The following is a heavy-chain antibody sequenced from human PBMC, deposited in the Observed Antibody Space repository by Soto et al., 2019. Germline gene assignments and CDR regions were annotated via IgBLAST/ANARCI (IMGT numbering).Heavy chain of an antibody. D-gene: IGHD6-13*01. CDR2: VYRTGST. V-gene: IGHV4-4*02. CDR1: GGSISTSNW. J-gene: IGHJ4*02. Sequence: TLSLTGAVSGGSISTSNWWRWVRQHPGKGLEWIGEVYRTGSTTYNPSLESRLTISVDKSKNQFSLKLTSVTAADTAVYYCARARATIAAAAIFDCWGQGTLVTVSS. CDR3: ARARATIAAAAIFDC.